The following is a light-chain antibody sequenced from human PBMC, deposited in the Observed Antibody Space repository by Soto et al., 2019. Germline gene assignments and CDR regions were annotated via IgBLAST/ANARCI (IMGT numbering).Light chain of an antibody. V-gene: IGKV1-39*01. Sequence: QLTQSPSSLSASVGDRVILTCRAGQSVSRSLNWYQPKTGQAPKLRIYAASTLQSGVPSRLSGSGSGTDFTLTISCMQSEDFATYYCQQYYSYPTFGQGTRLEIK. CDR1: QSVSRS. J-gene: IGKJ5*01. CDR3: QQYYSYPT. CDR2: AAS.